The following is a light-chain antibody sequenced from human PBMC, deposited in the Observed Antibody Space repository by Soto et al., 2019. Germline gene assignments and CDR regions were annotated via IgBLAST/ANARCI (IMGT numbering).Light chain of an antibody. CDR2: WAS. Sequence: DIVMTQSPDSLAVSLGERATINCKSSQSILYSPNNKNYLAWYQQKPGQPPKLLIYWASTRESGVPDRFSGSGSGTDFTLTISSLHAEDVAVYYCQQYYDAPQNFGQGTKVEI. J-gene: IGKJ1*01. CDR1: QSILYSPNNKNY. V-gene: IGKV4-1*01. CDR3: QQYYDAPQN.